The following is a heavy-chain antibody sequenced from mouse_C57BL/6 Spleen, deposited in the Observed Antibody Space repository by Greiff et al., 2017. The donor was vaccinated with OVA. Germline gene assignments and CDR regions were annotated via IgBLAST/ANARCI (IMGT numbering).Heavy chain of an antibody. J-gene: IGHJ2*01. CDR1: GYAFSSYW. CDR3: ARSGWDGGY. D-gene: IGHD4-1*01. Sequence: VKLMESGAELVKPGASVKISCKASGYAFSSYWMNWVKQRPGKGLEWIGQIYPGDGDTNYNGKFKGKATLTADKASSTAYMQLSGLTSEDAAVYFGARSGWDGGYWGKGTTLTVSS. V-gene: IGHV1-80*01. CDR2: IYPGDGDT.